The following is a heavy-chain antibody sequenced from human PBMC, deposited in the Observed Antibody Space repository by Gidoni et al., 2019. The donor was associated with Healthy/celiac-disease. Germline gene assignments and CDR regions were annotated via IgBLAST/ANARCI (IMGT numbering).Heavy chain of an antibody. Sequence: QVQLQESGPGLVKPSETLSLTCTVSGGSVSSGSYYWGWIRQPPGKGLEWVGYIYYSGSTNYNPSLKSRVTISVDTSKNQFSLKLSSVTAADTAVYYCARFERRGLLDYWGQGTLVTVSS. D-gene: IGHD3-10*01. CDR3: ARFERRGLLDY. V-gene: IGHV4-61*01. CDR2: IYYSGST. J-gene: IGHJ4*02. CDR1: GGSVSSGSYY.